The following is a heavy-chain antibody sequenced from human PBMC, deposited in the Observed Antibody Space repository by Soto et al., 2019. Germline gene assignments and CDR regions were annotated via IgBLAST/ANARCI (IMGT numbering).Heavy chain of an antibody. V-gene: IGHV3-23*01. Sequence: EVQLLESGGGLVQPGGSLRLSCAASGFTFSSYAMSWVRQAPGKGLEWVSAISGSGGSTYYADSVKGRFTISRDNSKNTLYLQMNSLRAEDTAVYYCAKELAVVVPAAMKAFQVAFDYWGQGTLVTVSS. J-gene: IGHJ4*02. D-gene: IGHD2-2*01. CDR3: AKELAVVVPAAMKAFQVAFDY. CDR2: ISGSGGST. CDR1: GFTFSSYA.